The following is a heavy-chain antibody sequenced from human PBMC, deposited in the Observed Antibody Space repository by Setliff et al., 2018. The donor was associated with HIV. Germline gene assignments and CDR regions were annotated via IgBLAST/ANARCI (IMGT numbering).Heavy chain of an antibody. V-gene: IGHV4-39*01. Sequence: SETLSLTCTVSGDSISRGSYYWGWIRQPPGKGLEWIGNILYGGSTYYNLSLKSRITMSVDTSKNRFSLELSSVTATDTAVYYCARPQGGLGGGAWFDPWGQGILVTVSS. CDR2: ILYGGST. CDR1: GDSISRGSYY. D-gene: IGHD3-10*01. CDR3: ARPQGGLGGGAWFDP. J-gene: IGHJ5*02.